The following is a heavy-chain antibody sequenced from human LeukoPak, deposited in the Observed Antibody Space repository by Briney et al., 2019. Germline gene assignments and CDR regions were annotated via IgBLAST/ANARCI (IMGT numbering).Heavy chain of an antibody. CDR2: ISSSGSTI. CDR1: GFTFSSYE. D-gene: IGHD2-2*01. Sequence: GGSLRLSCAASGFTFSSYEMNWVRQAPGKGLEWVSYISSSGSTIYYADSVKGRFTISRDNAKNSLYLQMNSLRAADTAVYYCARKQPDCSSTSCYDYWGQGTLVTVSS. CDR3: ARKQPDCSSTSCYDY. J-gene: IGHJ4*02. V-gene: IGHV3-48*03.